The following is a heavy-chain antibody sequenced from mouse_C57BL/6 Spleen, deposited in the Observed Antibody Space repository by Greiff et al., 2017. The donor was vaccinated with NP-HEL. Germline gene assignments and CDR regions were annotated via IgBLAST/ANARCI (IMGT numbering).Heavy chain of an antibody. Sequence: ESGPGLVKPSQSLSLTCSVTGYSITSGYYWNWIRQFPGNKREWMGYISYDGSNNYNPSLKNRIPITRDTSKNQFFLKLNSVTTEDTATYYCANFIYYYGSSYFDYWGQGTTLTVSS. CDR3: ANFIYYYGSSYFDY. D-gene: IGHD1-1*01. J-gene: IGHJ2*01. CDR2: ISYDGSN. CDR1: GYSITSGYY. V-gene: IGHV3-6*01.